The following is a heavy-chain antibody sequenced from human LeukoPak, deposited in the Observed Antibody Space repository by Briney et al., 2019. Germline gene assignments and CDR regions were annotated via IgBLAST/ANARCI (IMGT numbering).Heavy chain of an antibody. Sequence: PGGSLRLSCATSGFTFSYYWMHWVRQAPGKGLEWVSGISGSGDTTYYIDSVKGRFAISRDNSRNTLHLQMDSLRADDTAVYYCAKGRGNPYYFDYWGQGTLVTVSS. CDR3: AKGRGNPYYFDY. J-gene: IGHJ4*01. V-gene: IGHV3-23*01. CDR1: GFTFSYYW. CDR2: ISGSGDTT. D-gene: IGHD1-14*01.